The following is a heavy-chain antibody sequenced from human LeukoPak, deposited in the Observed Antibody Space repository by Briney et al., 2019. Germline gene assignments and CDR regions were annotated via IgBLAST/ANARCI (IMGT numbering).Heavy chain of an antibody. V-gene: IGHV1-8*02. D-gene: IGHD3-9*01. J-gene: IGHJ6*02. CDR2: MNPNSGNT. Sequence: ASVKVSCKASGGTFSSYAISWVRQATGQGLEWMGWMNPNSGNTGYAQKFQGRVTMTRNTSISTAYMELSSLRSEDTAVYYCARGPSVRLRYFELATFYYGTDVWGQGTTVTVSS. CDR3: ARGPSVRLRYFELATFYYGTDV. CDR1: GGTFSSYA.